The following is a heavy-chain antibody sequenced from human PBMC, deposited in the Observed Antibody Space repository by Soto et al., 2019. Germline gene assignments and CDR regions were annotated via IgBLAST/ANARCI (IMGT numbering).Heavy chain of an antibody. CDR1: GGSFSGYY. Sequence: SETLSLTCAVYGGSFSGYYWSWIRQPPGKGLEWIGEINHSGSPNYNPSLKSRVTISVDTSKNQFSLKLSSVTAADTAVYYCARGSGYDFWSGYYKDAFDIWGQGTMVTVSS. CDR2: INHSGSP. J-gene: IGHJ3*02. V-gene: IGHV4-34*01. CDR3: ARGSGYDFWSGYYKDAFDI. D-gene: IGHD3-3*01.